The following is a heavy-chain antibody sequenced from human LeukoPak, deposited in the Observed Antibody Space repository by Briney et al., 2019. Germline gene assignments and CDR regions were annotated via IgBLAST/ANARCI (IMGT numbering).Heavy chain of an antibody. D-gene: IGHD2-15*01. V-gene: IGHV4-30-2*01. CDR3: ARGKDCSGGSCYSNAYNWFDP. J-gene: IGHJ5*02. CDR2: IYHSGST. Sequence: SQTLSLTCAVSGGSISSGGYSWSWIRQPPGKGLEWIGYIYHSGSTYYNPSLKSRVTISVDRSKNQFSLKLSSVTAADTAVYYCARGKDCSGGSCYSNAYNWFDPWGQGTLVTVSS. CDR1: GGSISSGGYS.